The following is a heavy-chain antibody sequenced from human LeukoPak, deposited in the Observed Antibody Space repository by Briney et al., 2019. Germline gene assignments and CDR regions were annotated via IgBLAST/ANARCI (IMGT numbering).Heavy chain of an antibody. Sequence: GGSLRLSCAASGFTITSHGMNWVRQAPGKGLEWVSSISSSSSYIYYADSVKGRFTISRDNAKNSLYLQMNSLRAEDTAVYYCARDSVLRYFDWLSPVPYYFDYWGQGTLVTVSS. CDR1: GFTITSHG. CDR3: ARDSVLRYFDWLSPVPYYFDY. J-gene: IGHJ4*02. V-gene: IGHV3-21*01. D-gene: IGHD3-9*01. CDR2: ISSSSSYI.